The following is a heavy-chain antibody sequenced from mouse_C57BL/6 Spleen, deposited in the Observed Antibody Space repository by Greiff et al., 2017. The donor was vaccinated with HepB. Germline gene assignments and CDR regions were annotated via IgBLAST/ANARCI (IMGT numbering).Heavy chain of an antibody. J-gene: IGHJ4*01. V-gene: IGHV1-26*01. D-gene: IGHD2-4*01. CDR3: ARDYDYDPYYAMDY. Sequence: VQLQQSGPELVKPGASVKISCKASGYTFTDYYMNWVKQSHGKSLEWIGDINPNNGGTSYNQKFKGKATLTVDKSSSTAYMERRSLTSEDSAVYYCARDYDYDPYYAMDYWGQGTSVTVSS. CDR2: INPNNGGT. CDR1: GYTFTDYY.